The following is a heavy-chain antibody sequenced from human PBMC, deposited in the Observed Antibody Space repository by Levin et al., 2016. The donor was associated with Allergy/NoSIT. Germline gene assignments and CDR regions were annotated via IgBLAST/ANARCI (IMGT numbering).Heavy chain of an antibody. Sequence: PGKGLEWVAVISYDGSNKYYADSVKGRFTISRDNSKNTLYLQMNSLRAEDTAVYYCARDDCSSTSCYMDVWGQGTTVTVSS. CDR3: ARDDCSSTSCYMDV. J-gene: IGHJ6*02. CDR2: ISYDGSNK. V-gene: IGHV3-30*03. D-gene: IGHD2-2*01.